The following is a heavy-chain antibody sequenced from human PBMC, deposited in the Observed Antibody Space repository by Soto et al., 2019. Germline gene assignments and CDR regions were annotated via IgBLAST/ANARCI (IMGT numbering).Heavy chain of an antibody. J-gene: IGHJ4*02. CDR1: GLTFSRHT. Sequence: QVQLVESGGGVVQPGRSLRLSCADSGLTFSRHTMHWVRQAPGKGLEWVADISYDGINEYYADSVKGRFTISRDNSKNALSLQMNTLSVEDTSGYNWAGGPLGGDFVPQQEYWCQGTLVTVSS. CDR2: ISYDGINE. CDR3: AGGPLGGDFVPQQEY. V-gene: IGHV3-30-3*01. D-gene: IGHD3-16*02.